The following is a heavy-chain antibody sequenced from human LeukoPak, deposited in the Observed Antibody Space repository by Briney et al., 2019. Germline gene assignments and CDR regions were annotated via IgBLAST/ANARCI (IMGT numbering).Heavy chain of an antibody. CDR3: ARDNVYYYDSSGYYYVGMDV. Sequence: SETLSLTCTVSGGSISSYYWSWIRQPPGKGLEWIGYIYYSGSTNYNPSLKSRVTISVDTSKNQFSLKLSSVTAADTAVYYCARDNVYYYDSSGYYYVGMDVWGQGTTVTVSS. CDR2: IYYSGST. CDR1: GGSISSYY. D-gene: IGHD3-22*01. V-gene: IGHV4-59*01. J-gene: IGHJ6*02.